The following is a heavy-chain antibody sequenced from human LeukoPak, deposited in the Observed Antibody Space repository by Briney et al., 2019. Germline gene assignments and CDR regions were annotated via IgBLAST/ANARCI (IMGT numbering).Heavy chain of an antibody. CDR1: GGSISSSSYY. CDR3: ARGSPLYCGGDCPPQT. J-gene: IGHJ5*02. V-gene: IGHV4-39*07. CDR2: INHSGST. Sequence: PSETLSLTCTVSGGSISSSSYYWSWIRQPPGKGLEWIGEINHSGSTNYNPSLKSRVIILVDTSKNQFSLKLSSVTVADTAVYYCARGSPLYCGGDCPPQTWGQGTLVTVSS. D-gene: IGHD2-21*02.